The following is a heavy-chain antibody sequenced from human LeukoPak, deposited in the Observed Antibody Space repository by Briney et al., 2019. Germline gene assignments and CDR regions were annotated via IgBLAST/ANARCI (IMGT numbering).Heavy chain of an antibody. CDR1: GGSISCTTYY. D-gene: IGHD6-25*01. Sequence: SETLSLTSTVSGGSISCTTYYWAWIRQSPGEGPEWIGSVYYGGATYYNPSLKSRVTISVDTSKNQFSLKLSSVTAADTAVYYCARDHHGIAAGAWSFDLWGRGTLVTVSS. CDR2: VYYGGAT. V-gene: IGHV4-39*07. CDR3: ARDHHGIAAGAWSFDL. J-gene: IGHJ2*01.